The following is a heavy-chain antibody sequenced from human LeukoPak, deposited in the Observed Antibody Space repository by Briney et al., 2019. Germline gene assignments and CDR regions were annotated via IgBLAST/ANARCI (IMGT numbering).Heavy chain of an antibody. CDR3: AKGDAEWGERYFDY. D-gene: IGHD3-3*01. CDR2: ISGSGDST. CDR1: ALTFRSYA. V-gene: IGHV3-23*01. J-gene: IGHJ4*02. Sequence: GGSMRLFCAASALTFRSYAMSWVRQAPGKGVEWVSAISGSGDSTSYADSVKGRFTISRDNSKNTLYLQMNSLRAEDTAVYYCAKGDAEWGERYFDYWGQGIVVTVSS.